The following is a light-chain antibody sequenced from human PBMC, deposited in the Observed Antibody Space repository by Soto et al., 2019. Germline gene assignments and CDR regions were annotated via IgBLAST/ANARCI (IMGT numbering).Light chain of an antibody. CDR3: QQRSNWPWT. Sequence: EIVLTQSPATLSLSPGERATLSCRASQSVSSNLAWYQQKPGQAPRLLIYDASKWATGIPARFSGSGSGTDFTLTVRSLEPEDFVVYYCQQRSNWPWTVGQGTKVEIK. CDR2: DAS. J-gene: IGKJ1*01. CDR1: QSVSSN. V-gene: IGKV3-11*01.